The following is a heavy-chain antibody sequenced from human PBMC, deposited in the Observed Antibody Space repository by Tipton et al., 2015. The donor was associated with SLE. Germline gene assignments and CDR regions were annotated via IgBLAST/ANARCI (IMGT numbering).Heavy chain of an antibody. D-gene: IGHD1-26*01. CDR3: ARAGEGWEPNNYYYFGTDF. J-gene: IGHJ6*02. Sequence: TLSLTCTVSGGSISSGIYYWSWIRQPAGKGLEWIGRIYTSGSTNYNPSLKSRVTISVDTSKNQFSLKLISVTAADTAVYYCARAGEGWEPNNYYYFGTDFWGRGTTVTVSS. V-gene: IGHV4-61*02. CDR1: GGSISSGIYY. CDR2: IYTSGST.